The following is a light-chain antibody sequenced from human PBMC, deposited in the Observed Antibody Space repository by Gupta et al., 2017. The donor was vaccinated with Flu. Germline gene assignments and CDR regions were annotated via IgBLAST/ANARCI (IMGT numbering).Light chain of an antibody. CDR1: RSLVHSDGNTY. V-gene: IGKV2-24*01. Sequence: DIVMTQPPLSSPVTLGQPASISCRSSRSLVHSDGNTYLSWLHQRPGQPPRLLIHKVSSRFSGVPDRFSGSGAGTDFTLKISRVETEDVGTYYCMQASEFPHTFGPGTKLQIK. CDR2: KVS. J-gene: IGKJ2*01. CDR3: MQASEFPHT.